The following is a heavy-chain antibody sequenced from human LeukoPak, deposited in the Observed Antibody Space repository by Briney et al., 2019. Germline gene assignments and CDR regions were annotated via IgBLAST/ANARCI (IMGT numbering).Heavy chain of an antibody. CDR3: APRRSGWCYTFDI. V-gene: IGHV1-8*01. Sequence: ASVKVSCKASGYTFTSYDINWVRQATGQGLEWMGWMNPNSGNTGYAQKFRGRVTMTRNTSISTAYMELSRLRSEDTAVYYCAPRRSGWCYTFDIWGQGTMVTVSS. J-gene: IGHJ3*02. CDR1: GYTFTSYD. CDR2: MNPNSGNT. D-gene: IGHD6-19*01.